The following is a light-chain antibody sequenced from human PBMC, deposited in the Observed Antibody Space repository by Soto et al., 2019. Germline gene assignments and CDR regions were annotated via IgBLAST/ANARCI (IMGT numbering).Light chain of an antibody. J-gene: IGKJ2*01. CDR2: GIS. Sequence: EIALTQSPGTLSLSPGERATLSCRASQSVANNYLAWYQQKPGQAPRLLIYGISSRATGVPDRFSGGGSGTDFTLTISRLESEDFAVYYCRQYGSSPPLYTVGQGTKLEIK. V-gene: IGKV3-20*01. CDR1: QSVANNY. CDR3: RQYGSSPPLYT.